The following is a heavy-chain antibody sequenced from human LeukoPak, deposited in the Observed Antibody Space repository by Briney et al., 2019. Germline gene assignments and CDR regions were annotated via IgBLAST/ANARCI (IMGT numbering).Heavy chain of an antibody. D-gene: IGHD1-26*01. J-gene: IGHJ4*02. Sequence: GGSLRLSCAASGFAFSDAWMSWVRQAPGMGLEWVGRIKSKTDGGTTDYAAPVKGRFTISRDDSKTMLYLQINSLKTHDTAVYYCTADMPTSSRASVYWGQGTLVTVSS. V-gene: IGHV3-15*01. CDR1: GFAFSDAW. CDR2: IKSKTDGGTT. CDR3: TADMPTSSRASVY.